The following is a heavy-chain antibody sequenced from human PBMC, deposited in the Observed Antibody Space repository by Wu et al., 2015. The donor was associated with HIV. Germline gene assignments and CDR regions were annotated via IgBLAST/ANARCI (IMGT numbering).Heavy chain of an antibody. CDR1: GYTLDYYG. J-gene: IGHJ2*01. D-gene: IGHD6-13*01. CDR3: AREPLAAAGDYWYFDL. V-gene: IGHV1-18*04. Sequence: QVQLVQSGNEVRKPGASVRVSCKASGYTLDYYGITWVRQVPGHGLEWMGWISGYNGGTNYAKKFQGRVTMTTATSTSTAYMELRSLRSDDTAVYYCAREPLAAAGDYWYFDLWGRGTLVTVSS. CDR2: ISGYNGGT.